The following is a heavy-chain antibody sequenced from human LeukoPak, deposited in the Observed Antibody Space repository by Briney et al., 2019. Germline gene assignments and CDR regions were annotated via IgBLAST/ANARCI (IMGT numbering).Heavy chain of an antibody. J-gene: IGHJ4*02. D-gene: IGHD2/OR15-2a*01. CDR1: GYSFTSYW. Sequence: GESLKISCKGFGYSFTSYWVAWVRQMPGKGLEWMGIIYPGNSDTRYSPAFQGQVTISADKSISTAYLQWSSLKASDTAMFYCARYSTYVDYWGQGTLVTVSS. CDR2: IYPGNSDT. V-gene: IGHV5-51*01. CDR3: ARYSTYVDY.